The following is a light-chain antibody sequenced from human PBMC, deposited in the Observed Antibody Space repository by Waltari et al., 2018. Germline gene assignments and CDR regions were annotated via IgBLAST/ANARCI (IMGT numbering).Light chain of an antibody. CDR1: QSVSSNY. CDR2: GAS. V-gene: IGKV3-20*01. Sequence: ENVLTQSPGTLSLSPGERATLPCRASQSVSSNYLAWYQQRPGQAPRLLIYGASRRATGIPDRFSGSGSGTDFTLTISRLEPEDFAVYYCHQYGSSFRTFGQGTKVEIK. J-gene: IGKJ1*01. CDR3: HQYGSSFRT.